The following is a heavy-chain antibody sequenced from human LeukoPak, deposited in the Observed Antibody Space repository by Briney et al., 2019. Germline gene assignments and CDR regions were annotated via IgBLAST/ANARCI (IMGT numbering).Heavy chain of an antibody. Sequence: GGSLRLSCAASGFTVSSNYMSWVRQAPGKGLEWVSIIYSGGSTYYADSVKGRFTISRDNSKSTLYLQMNSLRAEDTAVYYCAKSNGYGLIDIWGQGTMVTVSS. D-gene: IGHD3-10*01. CDR1: GFTVSSNY. CDR2: IYSGGST. J-gene: IGHJ3*02. CDR3: AKSNGYGLIDI. V-gene: IGHV3-66*01.